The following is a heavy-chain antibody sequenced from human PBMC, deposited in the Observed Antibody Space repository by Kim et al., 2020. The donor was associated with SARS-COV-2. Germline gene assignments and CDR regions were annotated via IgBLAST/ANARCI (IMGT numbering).Heavy chain of an antibody. J-gene: IGHJ6*02. CDR1: GGSLSGYY. CDR3: ARSVVLMVLGGGDYYGLDV. V-gene: IGHV4-34*01. D-gene: IGHD2-8*01. Sequence: SETLSLTCDVFGGSLSGYYWAWIRQAPGKGLEWIGEINYSGSTTYNPSLESRVNLSVDTSKKQFSLKMPSVTAADTAVYYCARSVVLMVLGGGDYYGLDVWGQGTTVTVSS. CDR2: INYSGST.